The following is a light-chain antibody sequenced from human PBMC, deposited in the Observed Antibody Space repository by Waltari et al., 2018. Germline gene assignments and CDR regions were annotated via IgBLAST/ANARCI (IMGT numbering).Light chain of an antibody. J-gene: IGLJ3*02. V-gene: IGLV2-8*01. CDR3: SSYAGSNNWV. CDR2: EVS. CDR1: SSDSGVYNY. Sequence: QSALTQPPSASGSPGQSVTISCTVTSSDSGVYNYVSWYQQPPGKAPKLMIYEVSKRPSGVPDRFSGSKSGNTASLTVSGLQAEDEADYYCSSYAGSNNWVFGGGTKLTVL.